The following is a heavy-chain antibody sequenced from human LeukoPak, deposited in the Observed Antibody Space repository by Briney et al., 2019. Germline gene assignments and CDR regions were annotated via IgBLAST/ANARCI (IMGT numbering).Heavy chain of an antibody. Sequence: GGSLRFSCAASGFTFRSYAMSWVRQAPGKGLEWVSAISGSGGSTYYADSVKGRFTISRDNSKNTLYLQMNSLRAEDTAVYYCAKERDSRGYFDYWGQGTLVTVSS. CDR2: ISGSGGST. J-gene: IGHJ4*02. V-gene: IGHV3-23*01. CDR3: AKERDSRGYFDY. CDR1: GFTFRSYA. D-gene: IGHD3-22*01.